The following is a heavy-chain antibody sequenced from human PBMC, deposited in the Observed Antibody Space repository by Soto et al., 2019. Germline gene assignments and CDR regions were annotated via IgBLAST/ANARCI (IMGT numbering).Heavy chain of an antibody. CDR2: INHSGST. D-gene: IGHD6-6*01. J-gene: IGHJ6*02. V-gene: IGHV4-34*01. CDR1: GGSFSGYY. Sequence: SETLSLTCAVYGGSFSGYYWSWIRQPPGKGLEWIGEINHSGSTNYNPSLKSRVTISVDTSKNQFSLKLSSVTAVDTAVYYCASGGIAARREYYYYGMDVWGQGTTVTVSS. CDR3: ASGGIAARREYYYYGMDV.